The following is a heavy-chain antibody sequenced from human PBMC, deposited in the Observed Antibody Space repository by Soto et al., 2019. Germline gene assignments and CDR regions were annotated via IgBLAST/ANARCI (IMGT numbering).Heavy chain of an antibody. J-gene: IGHJ6*02. Sequence: GGSLRLSCAASGFTFSSYGMHWVRQAPGKGLEWVAVIWYDGSNKYYADSVKGRFTISRDNSKNTLYLQMNSLRAEDTAVYYCARSHMVRGVIGGYYGMDVWGQGTKVTGSS. CDR1: GFTFSSYG. D-gene: IGHD3-10*01. CDR2: IWYDGSNK. CDR3: ARSHMVRGVIGGYYGMDV. V-gene: IGHV3-33*01.